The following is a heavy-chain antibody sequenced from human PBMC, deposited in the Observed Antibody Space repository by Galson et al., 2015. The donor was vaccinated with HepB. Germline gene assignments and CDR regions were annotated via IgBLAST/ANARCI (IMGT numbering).Heavy chain of an antibody. J-gene: IGHJ4*02. CDR3: ASASGFGELLLDY. CDR2: ISYDGSNK. V-gene: IGHV3-30-3*01. D-gene: IGHD3-10*01. Sequence: SLRLSCAASGFTFSSYAMHWVRQAPGKGLEWVAVISYDGSNKYYADSVKGRFTISRDNSKNTLYLQMNSLRAEDTAVYYCASASGFGELLLDYWGQGTLVTVPS. CDR1: GFTFSSYA.